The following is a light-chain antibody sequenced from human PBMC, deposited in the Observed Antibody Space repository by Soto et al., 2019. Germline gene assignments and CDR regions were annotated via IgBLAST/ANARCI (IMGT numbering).Light chain of an antibody. CDR1: SNDVGGYRY. V-gene: IGLV2-14*01. CDR3: SSYTSSKPYV. Sequence: QSALTQSASVSGSPGQSITISCTGTSNDVGGYRYVSWFQQHPGKAPKLVIYEVNNRPSGVSNRFSGSKSGNTASLTISGLQAEDEADYYCSSYTSSKPYVFGTGTKVTVL. CDR2: EVN. J-gene: IGLJ1*01.